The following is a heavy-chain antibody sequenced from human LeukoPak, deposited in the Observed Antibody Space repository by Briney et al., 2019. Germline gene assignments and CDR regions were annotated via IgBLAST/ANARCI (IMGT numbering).Heavy chain of an antibody. V-gene: IGHV3-33*06. J-gene: IGHJ4*02. Sequence: GRSLRLSCAASGFTFSSYGMHWVRQAPGKGLEWVAVIWYDGSNKYYADSVKGRFTISRDNSKNTLYLQMNSLRAEDTAVYYCAKDFGYSSPIGYWGQGTLVTVSS. D-gene: IGHD6-13*01. CDR1: GFTFSSYG. CDR2: IWYDGSNK. CDR3: AKDFGYSSPIGY.